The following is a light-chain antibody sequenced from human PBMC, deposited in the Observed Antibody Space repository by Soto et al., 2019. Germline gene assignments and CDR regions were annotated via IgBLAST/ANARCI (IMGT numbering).Light chain of an antibody. CDR1: QTITTN. Sequence: SPATLSVSPGETATLSCRASQTITTNLAWYQKKPGQAPRLLIYGASTRATGIPDRFSGSGSGTEFTLTISSLQSEDFAFYYCQHYNNWPITFGEGTRLEIK. V-gene: IGKV3-15*01. CDR2: GAS. CDR3: QHYNNWPIT. J-gene: IGKJ5*01.